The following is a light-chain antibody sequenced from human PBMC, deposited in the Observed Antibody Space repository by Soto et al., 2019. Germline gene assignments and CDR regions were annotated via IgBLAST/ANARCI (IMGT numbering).Light chain of an antibody. Sequence: EIVLTQSPATLSLSPGERATLSCGASQSVRTVLAWYQQKPGQSPRLLIYDASTSATGVPARFSGSGSGTVFTIPFSKLESEDFGVYYCQQRTDWPTITFGQGTRLDIK. CDR2: DAS. CDR1: QSVRTV. CDR3: QQRTDWPTIT. V-gene: IGKV3-11*01. J-gene: IGKJ5*01.